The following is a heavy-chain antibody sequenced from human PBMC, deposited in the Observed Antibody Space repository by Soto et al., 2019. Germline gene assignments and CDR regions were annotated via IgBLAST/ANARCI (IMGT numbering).Heavy chain of an antibody. V-gene: IGHV3-15*07. CDR3: IDLGTGAFYSGMDV. D-gene: IGHD2-8*02. Sequence: EVQLVESGGGLVKPGGSLRLSCATSGFTFSDAWMNWVRQTPGKGLEWVGLIKSKVHGGTIYYDAPVNGRFTISRDDSKSTLYLQMNSLKPEDTAVYYCIDLGTGAFYSGMDVWGQGTTVTVSS. J-gene: IGHJ6*02. CDR1: GFTFSDAW. CDR2: IKSKVHGGTI.